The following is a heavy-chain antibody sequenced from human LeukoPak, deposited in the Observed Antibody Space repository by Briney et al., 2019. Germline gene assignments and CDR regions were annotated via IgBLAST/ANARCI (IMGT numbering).Heavy chain of an antibody. J-gene: IGHJ3*02. CDR1: GLTFSRHA. D-gene: IGHD6-13*01. CDR2: ISGSGGST. Sequence: GGSLRLSCVGSGLTFSRHAMSWVRQAPGKGLEWVSAISGSGGSTYYADSVKGRFTISRDNSKNTLYLQMSSLRAEDTAVYYCAKDQYSSSWYGDAFDIWGQGTMVTVSS. V-gene: IGHV3-23*01. CDR3: AKDQYSSSWYGDAFDI.